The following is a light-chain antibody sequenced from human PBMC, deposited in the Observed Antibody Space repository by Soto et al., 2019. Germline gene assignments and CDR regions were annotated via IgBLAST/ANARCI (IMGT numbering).Light chain of an antibody. CDR2: AAS. CDR3: QKYNTAPQP. V-gene: IGKV1-27*01. Sequence: DIQMTQSPSSLSASVGDRVTITCRASQGIIDYVAWFQQKPGKAPKLLIYAASTLQSGVPSRFSGSGSGTDFTLTISRRQPEDVASSSCQKYNTAPQPFGQGTKVDIK. J-gene: IGKJ1*01. CDR1: QGIIDY.